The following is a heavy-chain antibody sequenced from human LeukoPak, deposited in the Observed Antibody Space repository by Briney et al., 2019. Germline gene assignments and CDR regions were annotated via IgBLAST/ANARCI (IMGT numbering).Heavy chain of an antibody. CDR1: GFTFSRYC. J-gene: IGHJ1*01. CDR3: AKEGYKSLREHFEW. V-gene: IGHV3-30*18. D-gene: IGHD5-18*01. CDR2: ASTDGSST. Sequence: GGSLRLSCAASGFTFSRYCMHWVRQAPGKGLEWVAVASTDGSSTYYADSVKGRFTISRDNARNTLYLKMNSLRAEDTAVYYLAKEGYKSLREHFEWWGQDTLVFVSS.